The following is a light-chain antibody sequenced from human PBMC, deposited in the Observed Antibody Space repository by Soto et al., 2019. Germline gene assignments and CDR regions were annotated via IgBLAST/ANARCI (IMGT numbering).Light chain of an antibody. Sequence: DIQMTQSPATLSASFGDSVTITCRASQSISNWLAWYQQKPGKAPKVLIYDASSLKSGVPSRFSGSGSGTEFTLTISSLQPDDFATYYCQRYNSYWAFGPGTKVDIK. J-gene: IGKJ1*01. V-gene: IGKV1-5*01. CDR2: DAS. CDR1: QSISNW. CDR3: QRYNSYWA.